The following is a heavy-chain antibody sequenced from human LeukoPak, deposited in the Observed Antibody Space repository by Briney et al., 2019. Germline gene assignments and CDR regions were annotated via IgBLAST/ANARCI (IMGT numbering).Heavy chain of an antibody. CDR2: INHSGST. V-gene: IGHV4-34*01. CDR3: ARFGLRYYYYMDV. J-gene: IGHJ6*03. CDR1: GGSFSGYY. Sequence: PSETLSLTCAVYGGSFSGYYWSWIRQPPGKGLEWIGEINHSGSTNYNPSLKSRVTISVDTSKNQFSLKLSSVTAADTAVYYCARFGLRYYYYMDVWGKGTTVTVSS. D-gene: IGHD5/OR15-5a*01.